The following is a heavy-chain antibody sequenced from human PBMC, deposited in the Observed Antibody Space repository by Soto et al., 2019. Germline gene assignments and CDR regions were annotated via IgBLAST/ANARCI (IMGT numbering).Heavy chain of an antibody. D-gene: IGHD6-19*01. V-gene: IGHV3-11*01. Sequence: GGSLRLSCAASGFTFSDYYMSWIRQAPGKGLERVSYISSSGSTIYYADSVKGRFTISRDNAKNSLYLQMNSLRAEDTAVYYCARDHPAVAGSFDYWGQGTLVTVSS. CDR3: ARDHPAVAGSFDY. CDR2: ISSSGSTI. J-gene: IGHJ4*02. CDR1: GFTFSDYY.